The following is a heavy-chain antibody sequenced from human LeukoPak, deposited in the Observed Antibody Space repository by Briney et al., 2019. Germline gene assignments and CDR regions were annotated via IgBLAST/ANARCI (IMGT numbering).Heavy chain of an antibody. CDR3: ARSFSARMFFDY. CDR2: IYSSGST. D-gene: IGHD2/OR15-2a*01. CDR1: GGSISSYY. Sequence: SETLSLTCTVSGGSISSYYWSWIRQPPGKGLEWIGYIYSSGSTNYNPSLKSRAIISLDTSKSQFSLKLSSVTAADTAVYYCARSFSARMFFDYWGQGSLVTVPS. V-gene: IGHV4-59*01. J-gene: IGHJ4*02.